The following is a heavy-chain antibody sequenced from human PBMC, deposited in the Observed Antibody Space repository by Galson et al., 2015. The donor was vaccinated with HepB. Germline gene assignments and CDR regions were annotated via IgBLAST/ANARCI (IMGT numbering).Heavy chain of an antibody. CDR2: ISADNGNT. Sequence: SVKVSCKASGYTFTSYGFSWVRQAPGQGLEWMGWISADNGNTNYAQKLQGRVTMTTDTSTSTAYMELRSLRSDDTAVYYCAHDAHYDYVWGSYRHYYGMDVWGHGTTVTVSS. V-gene: IGHV1-18*04. CDR1: GYTFTSYG. CDR3: AHDAHYDYVWGSYRHYYGMDV. D-gene: IGHD3-16*02. J-gene: IGHJ6*02.